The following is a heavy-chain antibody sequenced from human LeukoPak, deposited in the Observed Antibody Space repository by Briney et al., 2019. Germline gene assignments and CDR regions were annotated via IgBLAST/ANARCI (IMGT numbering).Heavy chain of an antibody. Sequence: SETLSLTCTVSGGSISSYYWSWIRQPPGKGLEWIGYIYYSGSTNYNPSLKSRVTISVDTSKNQFSLKLSSVTAADTAVYYCARGVRYSDWLLRAWDAFDIWGQGTMVTVSS. D-gene: IGHD3-9*01. CDR3: ARGVRYSDWLLRAWDAFDI. CDR1: GGSISSYY. CDR2: IYYSGST. V-gene: IGHV4-59*01. J-gene: IGHJ3*02.